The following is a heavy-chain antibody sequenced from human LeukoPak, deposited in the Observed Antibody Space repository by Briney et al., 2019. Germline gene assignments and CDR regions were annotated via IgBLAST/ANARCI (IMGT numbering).Heavy chain of an antibody. CDR1: GFTFSSYS. CDR2: ISSSSTI. Sequence: GGSLRLSCAASGFTFSSYSMNWVRQAPGKGLEWISYISSSSTIYYTDSVKGRFTISRDNAKNSLFLQMNSLRAEDTAVYYCIVLAVTGTFGFDYWGQGTLVTVSS. CDR3: IVLAVTGTFGFDY. V-gene: IGHV3-48*01. J-gene: IGHJ4*02. D-gene: IGHD6-19*01.